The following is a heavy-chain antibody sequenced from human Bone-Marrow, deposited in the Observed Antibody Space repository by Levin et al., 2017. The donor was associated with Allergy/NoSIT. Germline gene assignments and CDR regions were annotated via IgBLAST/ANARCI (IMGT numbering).Heavy chain of an antibody. CDR3: ARVRDSGYDEALTLDY. V-gene: IGHV3-21*01. CDR1: GFTFSSYS. Sequence: KAGGSLRLSCAASGFTFSSYSMNWVRQAPGKGLEWVSSISSSSSYIYYADSVKGRFTISRDNAKNSLYLQMNSLRAEDTAVYYCARVRDSGYDEALTLDYWGQGTLVTVSS. CDR2: ISSSSSYI. J-gene: IGHJ4*02. D-gene: IGHD5-12*01.